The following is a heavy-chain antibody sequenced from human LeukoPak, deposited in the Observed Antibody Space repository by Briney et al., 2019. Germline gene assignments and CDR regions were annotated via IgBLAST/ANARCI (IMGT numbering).Heavy chain of an antibody. D-gene: IGHD6-13*01. Sequence: EPSETLSLTCSVSGGSISSSSYYWGWIRQPPGKGLEWIGSFHYSGSTYYNPSLKSRVTISVDTSKNQFSLKLSSVTAADTAVYYCARDLLNHIAPYYYMDVWGKGTTVTVSS. J-gene: IGHJ6*03. CDR1: GGSISSSSYY. V-gene: IGHV4-39*07. CDR3: ARDLLNHIAPYYYMDV. CDR2: FHYSGST.